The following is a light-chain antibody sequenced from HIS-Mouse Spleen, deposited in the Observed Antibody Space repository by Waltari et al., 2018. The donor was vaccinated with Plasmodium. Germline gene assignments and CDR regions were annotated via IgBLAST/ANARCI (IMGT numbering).Light chain of an antibody. J-gene: IGKJ3*01. V-gene: IGKV1-17*01. CDR3: LQHNSYSFT. Sequence: DIQMTQSPSSLSSALVGGSTITCRASQGIINDLGCYQQKPGKAPKRLIYAASSWANGVPSRFSGSGSGTEFTLTISSLQSEDFAIYYCLQHNSYSFTFGPGTRLEIK. CDR2: AAS. CDR1: QGIIND.